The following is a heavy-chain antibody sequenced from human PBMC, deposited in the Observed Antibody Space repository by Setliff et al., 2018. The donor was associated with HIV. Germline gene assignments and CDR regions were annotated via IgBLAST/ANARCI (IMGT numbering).Heavy chain of an antibody. D-gene: IGHD1-1*01. CDR3: ARSPGMFDY. Sequence: GGSLRLSCAASGFSFSSYAMHWVRQTPGKGLEWVAIIFHDGSNKYYADSVKGRFTISRDNSKNTVYLQMTSLRAEDTAVYYCARSPGMFDYWGQGTPVTVSS. CDR2: IFHDGSNK. J-gene: IGHJ4*02. CDR1: GFSFSSYA. V-gene: IGHV3-33*01.